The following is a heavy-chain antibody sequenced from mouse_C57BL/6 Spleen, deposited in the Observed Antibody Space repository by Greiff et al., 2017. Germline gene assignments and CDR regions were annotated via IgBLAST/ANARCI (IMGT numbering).Heavy chain of an antibody. Sequence: QVQLQQPGAELVKPGASVKLSCTASGYTFTTYCMHWVKQRPGQGLEWIGMIHPNCGSTNYNEKFKSKATLTVDKSSSTAYMQLSSLTAEDSAVYCGARFTTLLDYWGQGTTLKVSS. V-gene: IGHV1-64*01. J-gene: IGHJ2*01. D-gene: IGHD1-1*01. CDR1: GYTFTTYC. CDR2: IHPNCGST. CDR3: ARFTTLLDY.